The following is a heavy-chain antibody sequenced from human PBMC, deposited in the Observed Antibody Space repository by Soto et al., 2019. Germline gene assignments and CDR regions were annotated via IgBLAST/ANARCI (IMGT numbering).Heavy chain of an antibody. CDR3: ARASYCSSTSCLEDV. CDR1: GFTFSSYA. D-gene: IGHD2-2*01. V-gene: IGHV3-23*01. CDR2: IGRNDNT. J-gene: IGHJ6*02. Sequence: PGGSLRLSCAASGFTFSSYAMSWVRRAPGKGLEWVSSIGRNDNTYYADSVKGRFTISRDNSKNTLYLQMISLRGEDTAVYYCARASYCSSTSCLEDVWGQGTTVTVSS.